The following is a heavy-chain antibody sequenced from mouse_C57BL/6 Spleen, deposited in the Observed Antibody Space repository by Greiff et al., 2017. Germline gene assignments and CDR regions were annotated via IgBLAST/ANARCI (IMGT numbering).Heavy chain of an antibody. CDR3: ARDHQYYFDY. V-gene: IGHV3-6*01. CDR1: GYSITSGYY. Sequence: VQLQQSGPGLVKPSQSLSLTCSVTGYSITSGYYWNWIRQFPGNKLEWMGYISYDGSNNYNPSLKNRISITRDTSKNQFFLKLNSVTTEDTATYYCARDHQYYFDYWGQGTTLTVSS. J-gene: IGHJ2*01. CDR2: ISYDGSN.